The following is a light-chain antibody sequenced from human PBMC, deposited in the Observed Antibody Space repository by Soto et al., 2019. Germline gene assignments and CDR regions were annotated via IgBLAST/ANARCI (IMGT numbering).Light chain of an antibody. V-gene: IGKV2-24*01. Sequence: EIVLTQAPLSSPVTLGQPASISCTSSESLLHRNGNTYLSWLHQRPGQPPRLLIYHVSSRFSGIPDRFSGSGGGRHFTLRISRVEAEDVGVYYCVQATHFPWTFGPGTRVEV. J-gene: IGKJ1*01. CDR1: ESLLHRNGNTY. CDR2: HVS. CDR3: VQATHFPWT.